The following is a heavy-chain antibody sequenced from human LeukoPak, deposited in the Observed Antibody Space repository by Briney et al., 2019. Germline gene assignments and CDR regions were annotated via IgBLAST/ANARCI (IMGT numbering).Heavy chain of an antibody. J-gene: IGHJ4*02. D-gene: IGHD3-22*01. CDR1: GGSLSSSSYY. V-gene: IGHV4-39*01. CDR2: IYYSGST. Sequence: SETLSLTCTVSGGSLSSSSYYWGWIRQPPGKGLEWIGSIYYSGSTYYNPSLKSRDTISVGTSKNQFSLNLSSVTAADTAVYYCARLYYDSSGYYQICYFDYWGQGTLVTVSS. CDR3: ARLYYDSSGYYQICYFDY.